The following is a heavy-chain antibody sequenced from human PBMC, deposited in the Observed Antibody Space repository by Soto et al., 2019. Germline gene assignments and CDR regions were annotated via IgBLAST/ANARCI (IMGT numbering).Heavy chain of an antibody. CDR3: AKGAYDFWSGFYTGFYYMDV. CDR1: GFTFGSYG. J-gene: IGHJ6*03. CDR2: ISYDGNNK. Sequence: QVQLVESGGGVIQPGSSLRLSCAASGFTFGSYGMHWVRQAPGKGLEWVAVISYDGNNKYYVDSVKGRFTISRDNSKNTLYLQMNSLRPADTAVYYCAKGAYDFWSGFYTGFYYMDVWGKGTTVTVSS. D-gene: IGHD3-3*01. V-gene: IGHV3-30*18.